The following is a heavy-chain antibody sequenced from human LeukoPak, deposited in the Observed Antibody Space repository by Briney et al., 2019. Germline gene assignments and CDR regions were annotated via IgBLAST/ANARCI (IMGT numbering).Heavy chain of an antibody. CDR2: IYSGGST. V-gene: IGHV3-66*01. D-gene: IGHD3-10*01. CDR3: ARDSAGVSSFDY. Sequence: GSLRLSCAASGFTVSSNYMSWVRQAPGKGLEWVSVIYSGGSTYYADSVKGRFTISRDNSKNTLYLQMNSLRAEDTAVYYCARDSAGVSSFDYWGQGTLVTVSS. CDR1: GFTVSSNY. J-gene: IGHJ4*02.